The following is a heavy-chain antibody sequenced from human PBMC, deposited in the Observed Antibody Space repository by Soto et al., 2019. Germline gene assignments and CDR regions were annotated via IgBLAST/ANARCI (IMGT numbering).Heavy chain of an antibody. CDR2: IYSGGYT. J-gene: IGHJ4*02. CDR3: AHYRGGGGY. D-gene: IGHD1-26*01. CDR1: GFTVSNNY. Sequence: EVQLVESGGGLIQPGGSLRLSCAVSGFTVSNNYMSWVRQAPGKGLEGVSVIYSGGYTAYGDSVKGRFTISRDNSKNTIYLKSNCSGAADTAGYSGAHYRGGGGYWGQGTLVTVSS. V-gene: IGHV3-53*01.